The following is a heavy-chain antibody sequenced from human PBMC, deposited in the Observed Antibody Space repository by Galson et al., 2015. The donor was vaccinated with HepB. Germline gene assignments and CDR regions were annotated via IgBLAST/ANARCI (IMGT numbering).Heavy chain of an antibody. D-gene: IGHD2-15*01. CDR3: ARAAIIVVLCSSYYGMDV. CDR1: GDSVSSNSAA. J-gene: IGHJ6*02. CDR2: TYYRSKWYL. V-gene: IGHV6-1*01. Sequence: CAISGDSVSSNSAAWNWIRQSPSRGLEWLGRTYYRSKWYLYYAISVKRRITINPDTSKNQFSLQLHSVTPEDTAVYYCARAAIIVVLCSSYYGMDVWGQGTTVTVSS.